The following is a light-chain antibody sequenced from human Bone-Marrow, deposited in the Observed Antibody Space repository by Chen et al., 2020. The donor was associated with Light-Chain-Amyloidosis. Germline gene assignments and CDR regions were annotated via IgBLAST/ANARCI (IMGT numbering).Light chain of an antibody. CDR3: SSDTITNTLV. V-gene: IGLV2-14*01. Sequence: QSALTQPASVSGSPGQSITISCTGTSSDVGGDNHVSWYQQYPAKAPKLMIYEVTNRPSWFPDRFSGSKSDNTASLTISVLQTEDEADYFCSSDTITNTLVFGSGTRVTGL. J-gene: IGLJ1*01. CDR1: SSDVGGDNH. CDR2: EVT.